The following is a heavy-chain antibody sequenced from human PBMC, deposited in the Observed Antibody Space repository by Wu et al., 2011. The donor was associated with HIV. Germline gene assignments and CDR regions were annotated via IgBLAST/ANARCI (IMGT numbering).Heavy chain of an antibody. Sequence: VQSGREVKKPGSSVKVSCKASGDTFSNFGISWVRQAPGQGLEWMGGFIPXFDSANYAQKFQGRVTITTDEPTNTAYLELRSLRSEDTAVYFCARAPFCGGECSGWFDPWGQGTLVTVSS. V-gene: IGHV1-69*05. CDR2: FIPXFDSA. CDR1: GDTFSNFG. J-gene: IGHJ5*02. CDR3: ARAPFCGGECSGWFDP. D-gene: IGHD2-21*01.